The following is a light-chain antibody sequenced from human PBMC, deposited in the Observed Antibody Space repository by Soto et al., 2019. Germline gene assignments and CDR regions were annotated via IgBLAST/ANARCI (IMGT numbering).Light chain of an antibody. CDR3: SSYTSSGTLV. V-gene: IGLV2-14*03. Sequence: QSALTHPASVSGSPGQSITISCTGTSSDVGGYNYVSWYQRHPGKAPKLVIYDVNDRPSGVSYRFSGSKSGNTASLTISGLQAEDEAIYYCSSYTSSGTLVFGGGTKLTVL. J-gene: IGLJ2*01. CDR2: DVN. CDR1: SSDVGGYNY.